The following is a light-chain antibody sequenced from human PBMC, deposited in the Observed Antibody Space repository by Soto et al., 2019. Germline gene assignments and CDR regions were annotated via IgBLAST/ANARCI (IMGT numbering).Light chain of an antibody. CDR3: QQYDSLPPS. Sequence: DIQLPQSPSSLSASVGDRVTITCQANQDINRYVNWYQQQLGKAPKLLMFDAATLESGVPSRFSGTGSWTEFTLTISSLQPEDFATDFCQQYDSLPPSSGGGTKVDIQ. J-gene: IGKJ4*01. V-gene: IGKV1-33*01. CDR2: DAA. CDR1: QDINRY.